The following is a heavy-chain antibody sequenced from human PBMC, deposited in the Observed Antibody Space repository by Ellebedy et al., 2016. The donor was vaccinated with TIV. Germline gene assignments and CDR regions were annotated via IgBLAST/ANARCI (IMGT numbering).Heavy chain of an antibody. CDR3: ARQGSDYYDSSGYYYNWFDP. V-gene: IGHV5-10-1*01. D-gene: IGHD3-22*01. CDR2: IDPSDSYT. CDR1: GYSFTSYW. J-gene: IGHJ5*02. Sequence: GESLKISCKGSGYSFTSYWISWVRQMPGKGLEWMGRIDPSDSYTNYSPSLQGHVTISADKSISTAYLQWSSLKASDTAMYYCARQGSDYYDSSGYYYNWFDPWGQGTLVTVSS.